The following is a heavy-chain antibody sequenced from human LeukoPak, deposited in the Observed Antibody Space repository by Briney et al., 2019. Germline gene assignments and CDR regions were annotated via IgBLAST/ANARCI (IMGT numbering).Heavy chain of an antibody. D-gene: IGHD6-13*01. CDR1: GYSFTSYW. J-gene: IGHJ6*03. CDR2: IYPGDSDT. V-gene: IGHV5-51*01. CDR3: ARLGFWVAAAGLDSYYYYYMDV. Sequence: GESLKISCKGSGYSFTSYWIGWVRQMPGKGLEWMGIIYPGDSDTRYSPSFQGQVTISADKSISTAYLQWSSLKASDTAMYYCARLGFWVAAAGLDSYYYYYMDVWGKGTTVTVSS.